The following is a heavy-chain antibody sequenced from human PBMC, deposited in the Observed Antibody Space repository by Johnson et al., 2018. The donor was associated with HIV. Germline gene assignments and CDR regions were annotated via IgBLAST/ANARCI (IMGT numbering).Heavy chain of an antibody. CDR1: GFTFSSYA. Sequence: VQLVESGGGLVQPGGSLRLSCAGSGFTFSSYAMHWVRQAPGKGLEWVSAIGTGGGTYYADSVNGRFTISRDNAKNSLYLQMGSLRAEDMAVYYCARDRYSYGQPMHAFDIWGQGTMVTVSS. CDR2: IGTGGGT. D-gene: IGHD5-18*01. V-gene: IGHV3/OR16-10*03. J-gene: IGHJ3*02. CDR3: ARDRYSYGQPMHAFDI.